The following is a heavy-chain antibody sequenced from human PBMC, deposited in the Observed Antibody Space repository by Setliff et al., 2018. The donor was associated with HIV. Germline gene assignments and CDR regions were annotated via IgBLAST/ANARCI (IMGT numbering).Heavy chain of an antibody. CDR1: GYSNSGNLA. J-gene: IGHJ3*02. V-gene: IGHV4-38-2*02. CDR3: ARVEWNDGAFDI. D-gene: IGHD1-1*01. CDR2: IYHSGLT. Sequence: SETLSLTCIVTGYSNSGNLAWAWIRQPPGKGLEWIGNIYHSGLTRYNPSLKSRVTMSLDTSKEEFSLQLSSVTAADTAVYYCARVEWNDGAFDIWGQGTMVTVSS.